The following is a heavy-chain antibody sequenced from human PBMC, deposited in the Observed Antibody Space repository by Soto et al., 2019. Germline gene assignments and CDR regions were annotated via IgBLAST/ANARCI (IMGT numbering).Heavy chain of an antibody. Sequence: LKISCGSSGDICPINQICWVRQRPGKGLKWVGKIDPSDSRTMYRPSSRARITISVDKSTNTAYLEWGRLKASETAMYYCARHDSNGAFDFWGQGTQVTVSS. J-gene: IGHJ4*02. CDR2: IDPSDSRT. CDR1: GDICPINQ. V-gene: IGHV5-10-1*01. D-gene: IGHD2-8*01. CDR3: ARHDSNGAFDF.